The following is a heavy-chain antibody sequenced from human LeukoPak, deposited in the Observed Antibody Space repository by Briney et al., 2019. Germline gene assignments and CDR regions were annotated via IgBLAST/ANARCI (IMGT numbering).Heavy chain of an antibody. J-gene: IGHJ6*04. CDR2: ISAYNGNT. V-gene: IGHV1-18*04. CDR1: GYTFTSYG. D-gene: IGHD3-10*01. CDR3: ARGADYYGSGSRDYGKDV. Sequence: ASVKVSCKASGYTFTSYGISWVRQAPGQGLEWMGWISAYNGNTNYAQKLQGRVAMTTDTSTSTAYMELRSLRSDDTAVYYCARGADYYGSGSRDYGKDVWGKGTTVTVSS.